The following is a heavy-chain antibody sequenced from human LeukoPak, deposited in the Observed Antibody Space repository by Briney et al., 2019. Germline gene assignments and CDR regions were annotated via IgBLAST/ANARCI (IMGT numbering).Heavy chain of an antibody. CDR1: GFTFSNYN. V-gene: IGHV3-48*04. Sequence: GGSLRLSCAASGFTFSNYNMNWVRQAPGKGLEWVSYISGSSSTIYYADSVKGRFIISRDNTKNSLYLQMNSLRAEDTAVYYCARESTLDPFDIWGQGTLVTVSS. J-gene: IGHJ3*02. CDR2: ISGSSSTI. CDR3: ARESTLDPFDI.